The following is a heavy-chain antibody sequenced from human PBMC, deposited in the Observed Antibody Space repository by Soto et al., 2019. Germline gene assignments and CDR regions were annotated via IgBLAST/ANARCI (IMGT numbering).Heavy chain of an antibody. CDR3: AASGRDVLGYDYKDTAGLDS. Sequence: QVQLVQSGPEVKKPGSSVEVSCEASGGTFSNFAVNWVRQAPGQGLEWVGGIIPLFNVAKYAQKIEGRVTIVADDSTSTAYLDLSSRRSDDTAVYYCAASGRDVLGYDYKDTAGLDSGGQGTMVTVSS. CDR2: IIPLFNVA. D-gene: IGHD4-4*01. V-gene: IGHV1-69*01. CDR1: GGTFSNFA. J-gene: IGHJ3*02.